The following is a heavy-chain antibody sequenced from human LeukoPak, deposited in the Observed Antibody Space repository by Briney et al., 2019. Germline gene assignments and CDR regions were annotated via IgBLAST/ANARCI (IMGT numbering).Heavy chain of an antibody. CDR1: GYTFTSYY. CDR2: INPSGGST. V-gene: IGHV1-46*01. J-gene: IGHJ3*02. CDR3: AREDGGPRGDPFDI. Sequence: EASLKVSCKASGYTFTSYYMHWVRQAPGQGLEWMGIINPSGGSTSYAQKFQGRVTITTDESTSTAYMELSSLRSEDTAVYYCAREDGGPRGDPFDIWGQGTMVTVSS. D-gene: IGHD4-23*01.